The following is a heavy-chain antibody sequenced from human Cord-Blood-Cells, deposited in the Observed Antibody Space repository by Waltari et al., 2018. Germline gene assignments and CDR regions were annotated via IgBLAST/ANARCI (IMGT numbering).Heavy chain of an antibody. Sequence: QVQLQQWGAGLLKPSETLSLTCAVYGGSFSGYYWSWIRQPPGKGLEWIGEINHSGSTNYNPSPKDRVTISVDTSKNQFSLKLSSVTAADTAVYYCARSKSGGYCSSTSCYSLDYWGQGTLVTVSS. D-gene: IGHD2-2*03. J-gene: IGHJ4*02. CDR2: INHSGST. V-gene: IGHV4-34*01. CDR3: ARSKSGGYCSSTSCYSLDY. CDR1: GGSFSGYY.